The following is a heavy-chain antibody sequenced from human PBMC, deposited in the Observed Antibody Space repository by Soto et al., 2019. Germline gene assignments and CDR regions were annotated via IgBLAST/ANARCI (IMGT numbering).Heavy chain of an antibody. CDR1: GFTFTSSA. CDR2: IVVGSGNT. V-gene: IGHV1-58*01. D-gene: IGHD1-26*01. J-gene: IGHJ3*02. CDR3: AADRVVGATRSFAFDI. Sequence: QMQLVQSGPEVKKPGTSVKVSCKASGFTFTSSAVQWVRQARGQRLEWIGWIVVGSGNTNYAQKFQERVTITRDMSTSTAYMELSSLRSEDTAVYYCAADRVVGATRSFAFDIWVQGTMVTVSS.